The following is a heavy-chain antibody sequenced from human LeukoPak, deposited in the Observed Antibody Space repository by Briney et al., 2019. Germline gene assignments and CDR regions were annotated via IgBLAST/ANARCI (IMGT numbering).Heavy chain of an antibody. Sequence: SETLSLTCTVSGGSISSGDYYWSWIRQPPGKGLEWIGYVYYSDNTYSDNSYYNPSLKSRATISVDTSKKQFALKLRSVTAADTAVYYCARRGGHGGSFDYWGQGTLVTVSS. CDR3: ARRGGHGGSFDY. CDR1: GGSISSGDYY. D-gene: IGHD4-23*01. CDR2: VYYSDNTYSDNS. V-gene: IGHV4-30-4*08. J-gene: IGHJ4*02.